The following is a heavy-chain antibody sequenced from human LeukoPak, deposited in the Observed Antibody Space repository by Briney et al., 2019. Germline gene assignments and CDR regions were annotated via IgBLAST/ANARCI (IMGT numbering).Heavy chain of an antibody. CDR2: ISSSSSYI. D-gene: IGHD2-15*01. Sequence: GGSLRLSCAASGFTFSSYSMNWVRQAPGKGREWVASISSSSSYIYYADSVKGRFTIYRDNAKNSLYLQMNSLRAEDTAVYYCARDDCSGGSCYRNDYWGQGTLVTVSS. CDR1: GFTFSSYS. V-gene: IGHV3-21*01. J-gene: IGHJ4*02. CDR3: ARDDCSGGSCYRNDY.